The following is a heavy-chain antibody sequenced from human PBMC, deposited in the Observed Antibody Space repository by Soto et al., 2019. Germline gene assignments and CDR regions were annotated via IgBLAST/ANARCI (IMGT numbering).Heavy chain of an antibody. V-gene: IGHV4-59*01. CDR3: ARGVPNTGYRSSWYENWFDP. CDR2: IYYSGST. CDR1: GGSINDYY. D-gene: IGHD6-13*01. Sequence: PSETLSLTCTVSGGSINDYYWNWIRKPPGKGLEWLGYIYYSGSTNYSPALKSRVTISVDTSKNQFSLKVTSVTAADTAVYYCARGVPNTGYRSSWYENWFDPWGQGTLVTVS. J-gene: IGHJ5*02.